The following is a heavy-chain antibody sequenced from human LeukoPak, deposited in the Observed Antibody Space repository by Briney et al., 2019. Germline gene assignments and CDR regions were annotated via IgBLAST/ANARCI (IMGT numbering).Heavy chain of an antibody. CDR1: GGSISSGSYY. J-gene: IGHJ4*02. V-gene: IGHV4-31*03. Sequence: SQTLSLTCSVSGGSISSGSYYWSWIRQHPGRGLEWIGFIYYSGGTYYNPSLKSRVTISGDTSKNQFSLRLSSVTAADTAVYYCARSGAAAGKYFDYWGQGTLVTVS. CDR2: IYYSGGT. D-gene: IGHD6-13*01. CDR3: ARSGAAAGKYFDY.